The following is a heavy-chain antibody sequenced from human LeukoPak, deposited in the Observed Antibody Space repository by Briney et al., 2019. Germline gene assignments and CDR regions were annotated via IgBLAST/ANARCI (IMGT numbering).Heavy chain of an antibody. CDR1: GFTFSSYG. CDR3: ARDIVAGYMDV. V-gene: IGHV3-33*01. CDR2: IWYDGSNK. D-gene: IGHD5-12*01. Sequence: GGSLRLSCAASGFTFSSYGMHWVRQAPGKGLEWVAVIWYDGSNKYYADSVKGRFTISRDNSKSTLYLQMNSLRAEDTAVYYCARDIVAGYMDVWGKGTTVTVSS. J-gene: IGHJ6*03.